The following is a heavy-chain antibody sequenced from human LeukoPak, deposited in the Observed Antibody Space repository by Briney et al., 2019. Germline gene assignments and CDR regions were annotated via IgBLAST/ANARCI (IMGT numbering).Heavy chain of an antibody. CDR1: GFTFSSYA. Sequence: GGSLGLSCAASGFTFSSYAMSWVRQAPGKGLEWVSAISGSGGSTYYADSVKGRFTISRDNSKNTLYLQMNSLRAEDTAVYYCAKGVAARFEFYFRVGIKYYFDYWGQGTLVTVSS. CDR3: AKGVAARFEFYFRVGIKYYFDY. CDR2: ISGSGGST. V-gene: IGHV3-23*01. D-gene: IGHD2/OR15-2a*01. J-gene: IGHJ4*02.